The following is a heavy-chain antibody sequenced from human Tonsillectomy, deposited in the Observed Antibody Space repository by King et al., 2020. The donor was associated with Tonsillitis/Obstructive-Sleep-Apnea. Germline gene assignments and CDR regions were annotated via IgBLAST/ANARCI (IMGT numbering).Heavy chain of an antibody. J-gene: IGHJ3*02. CDR3: ARHSGSSSSHDAFDI. D-gene: IGHD6-6*01. CDR1: GGSISSSDYY. V-gene: IGHV4-39*01. Sequence: QLQLQESGPGLVKPSETLSLTCTVSGGSISSSDYYWGWIRQPPGKGLEWIGSIYYSGNTYYNPSFKSRVTISVDTSKNQFSLRLSSVTAADTAVYFCARHSGSSSSHDAFDIWGQGTMVTVSS. CDR2: IYYSGNT.